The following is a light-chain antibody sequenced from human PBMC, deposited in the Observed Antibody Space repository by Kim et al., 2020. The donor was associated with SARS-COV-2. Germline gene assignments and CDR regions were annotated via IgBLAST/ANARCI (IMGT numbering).Light chain of an antibody. CDR3: GTWDSSLSAAV. CDR1: SSNIANNY. CDR2: DNN. Sequence: GHKITIACSGSSSNIANNYVSRCQQLPGAAPTLLIFDNNERPSGIPDRFSGSKSGTSASLGITGLQTGDEADYYCGTWDSSLSAAVFGGGTQLTVL. J-gene: IGLJ7*01. V-gene: IGLV1-51*01.